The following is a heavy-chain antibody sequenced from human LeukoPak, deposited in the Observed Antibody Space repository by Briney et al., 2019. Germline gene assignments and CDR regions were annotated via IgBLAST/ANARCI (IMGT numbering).Heavy chain of an antibody. CDR2: IWYGGSNK. Sequence: GRSLRLSCAASGFTFSSYGMHWVRQAPGKGLEWVAVIWYGGSNKYYADSVKGRFTISRDNSKNTLYLQMNSLRAEDTAVYYCARGGSSSWVFFDYWGQGTLVTVSS. J-gene: IGHJ4*02. D-gene: IGHD6-13*01. V-gene: IGHV3-33*08. CDR3: ARGGSSSWVFFDY. CDR1: GFTFSSYG.